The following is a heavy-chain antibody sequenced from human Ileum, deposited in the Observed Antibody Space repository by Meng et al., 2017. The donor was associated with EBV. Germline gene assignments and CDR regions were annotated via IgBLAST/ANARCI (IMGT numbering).Heavy chain of an antibody. V-gene: IGHV4-34*08. CDR3: RNAFCSAAAGCSDY. CDR1: GGTYGGNY. J-gene: IGHJ4*02. Sequence: RGEGMVMPTENLSITCDDLGGTYGGNYWSWIRQTPGKRLEWIGEINESGSTNYNPSLKSRVTILMDTSKNQFSLKLTSVTAADAAVYYCRNAFCSAAAGCSDYWGQGTLVTVSS. CDR2: INESGST. D-gene: IGHD3-3*01.